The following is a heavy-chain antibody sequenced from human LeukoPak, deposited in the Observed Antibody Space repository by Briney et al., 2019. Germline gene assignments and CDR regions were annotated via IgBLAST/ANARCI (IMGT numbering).Heavy chain of an antibody. CDR3: ARGLSYSYYYMDV. J-gene: IGHJ6*03. D-gene: IGHD6-19*01. Sequence: PSETLSLTCAVSGGSISSSNWWSWVRQPPGKGLEWIGEIYHSGSTNYNPSLKSRVTISVDTSKNQFSLKLSSVTAADTAVYSCARGLSYSYYYMDVWGKGTTVTISS. CDR2: IYHSGST. V-gene: IGHV4-4*02. CDR1: GGSISSSNW.